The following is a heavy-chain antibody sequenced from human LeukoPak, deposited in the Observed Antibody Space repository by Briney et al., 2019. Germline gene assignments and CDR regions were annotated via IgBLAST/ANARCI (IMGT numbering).Heavy chain of an antibody. Sequence: GGSLRLSCAASGFTFRNYAMNWVRQAPGKGLEWVSYISSSGSTIYYADSVKGRFTISRDNAKNSLYLQMNSLRAEDTAVYYCAELGITMIGGVWGKGTTVTISS. J-gene: IGHJ6*04. CDR3: AELGITMIGGV. V-gene: IGHV3-48*03. CDR2: ISSSGSTI. D-gene: IGHD3-10*02. CDR1: GFTFRNYA.